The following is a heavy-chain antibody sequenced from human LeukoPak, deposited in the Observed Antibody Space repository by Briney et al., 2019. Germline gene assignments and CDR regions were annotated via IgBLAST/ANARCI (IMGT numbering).Heavy chain of an antibody. CDR2: INWNGDKT. D-gene: IGHD2-21*02. J-gene: IGHJ4*02. CDR3: AITCGDCYSDDYSYY. V-gene: IGHV3-20*04. Sequence: PGGSLRLSCVASGFTFDDYDMTWVRQAPGKGLEWVSGINWNGDKTGDADSVKGRFTISRDNAKNSLYLQMNSLRAEDTALYYCAITCGDCYSDDYSYYCGPGTLGSVS. CDR1: GFTFDDYD.